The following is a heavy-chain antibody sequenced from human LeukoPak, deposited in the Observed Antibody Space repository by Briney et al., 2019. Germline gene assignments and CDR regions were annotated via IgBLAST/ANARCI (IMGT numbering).Heavy chain of an antibody. CDR3: ARAVTFCSGTSCFLGDFDY. V-gene: IGHV1-2*02. D-gene: IGHD2-2*01. CDR1: GYTFTGYY. Sequence: GASVKVSCKASGYTFTGYYMHWVRQAPGQGLEWMGWINPNSGGTNYAQKFQGRVTMTRDTSISTAYMELSRLRSDDTAVYYCARAVTFCSGTSCFLGDFDYWGQGTLVTVSS. J-gene: IGHJ4*02. CDR2: INPNSGGT.